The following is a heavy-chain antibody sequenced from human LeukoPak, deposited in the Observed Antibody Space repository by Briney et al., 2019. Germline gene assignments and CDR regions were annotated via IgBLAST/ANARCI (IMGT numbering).Heavy chain of an antibody. V-gene: IGHV3-11*01. CDR2: ISSSGSTI. D-gene: IGHD2-8*01. CDR1: GFTFSDYY. CDR3: ARSPPNGPIDD. Sequence: GGSLRLSCAASGFTFSDYYMSWLRQAPGKGLEGVSYISSSGSTIYYAASVKGRSTISRDNGKNSLYLQMNSLRAEDTAVYYCARSPPNGPIDDWGQGTLVTVSS. J-gene: IGHJ4*02.